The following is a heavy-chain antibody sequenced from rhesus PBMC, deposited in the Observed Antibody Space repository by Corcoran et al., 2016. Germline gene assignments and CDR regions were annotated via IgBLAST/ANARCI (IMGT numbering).Heavy chain of an antibody. D-gene: IGHD2-33*01. CDR2: ISGSSGST. Sequence: QVQLQESGPGLVKPSETLSLTCAVSGGSVSSSNWWSWIRQPPGKGLEWIWYISGSSGSTYYNPSLKSRVTISTDTSKNQFSLKLSSVTAADTAVYYCAREAPANYWGQGVLVTVSS. J-gene: IGHJ4*01. CDR3: AREAPANY. CDR1: GGSVSSSNW. V-gene: IGHV4-65*01.